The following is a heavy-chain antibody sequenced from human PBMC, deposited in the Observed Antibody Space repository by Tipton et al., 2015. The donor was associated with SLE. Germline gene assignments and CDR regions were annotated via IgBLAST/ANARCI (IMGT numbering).Heavy chain of an antibody. J-gene: IGHJ3*02. CDR2: IYYTGNT. V-gene: IGHV4-4*02. D-gene: IGHD3-10*01. CDR1: GGSISTSNW. CDR3: ARSYDAFDM. Sequence: TLSLTCAVSGGSISTSNWWSWIRQPPGKGLEWLGTIYYTGNTYYNSSLKSRVTISIDTSKNRFSLKLNSVTAADTAVYYCARSYDAFDMWGQGTLVTVSS.